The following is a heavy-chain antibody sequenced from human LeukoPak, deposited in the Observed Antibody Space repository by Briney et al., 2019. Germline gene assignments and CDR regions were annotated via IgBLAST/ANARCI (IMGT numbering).Heavy chain of an antibody. Sequence: AAVKVSCKASGYTFTSYVISWVRQAPGQGLEWMGWISAYKSNTNYAQKLQGRVTMTTDTSTSTAYMELRSLRSDDTAVYYCAREFRDNWNYDTGRYYFDYWGQGTLVTVSS. D-gene: IGHD1-7*01. J-gene: IGHJ4*02. CDR3: AREFRDNWNYDTGRYYFDY. CDR1: GYTFTSYV. V-gene: IGHV1-18*01. CDR2: ISAYKSNT.